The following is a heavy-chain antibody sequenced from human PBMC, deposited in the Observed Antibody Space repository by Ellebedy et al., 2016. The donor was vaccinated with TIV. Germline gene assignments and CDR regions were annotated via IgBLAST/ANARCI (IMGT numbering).Heavy chain of an antibody. J-gene: IGHJ2*01. D-gene: IGHD1-26*01. Sequence: PGGSLRLSCAASGFTFRNYWMSWVRQSPGRGLEWVATIKQDGSEKHYVDSLKGRFTVSRDNAKNSLYLQMNSLRAEDTAVFFCARTYSGTFYWYFDLWGRGTLVTVSS. CDR3: ARTYSGTFYWYFDL. CDR1: GFTFRNYW. CDR2: IKQDGSEK. V-gene: IGHV3-7*01.